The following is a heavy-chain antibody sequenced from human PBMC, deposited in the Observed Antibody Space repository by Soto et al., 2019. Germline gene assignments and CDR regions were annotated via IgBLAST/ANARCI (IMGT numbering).Heavy chain of an antibody. V-gene: IGHV4-59*08. J-gene: IGHJ3*02. D-gene: IGHD3-10*01. Sequence: SETLSLTCTVSGVSISSYYWSWIRQPPGKGLEWIGYIYYSGSASYNPALKSRVTISADTSKNQFSLKLSSVTAADTAVYYCARRYGGAFDIWGQGTMVTVSS. CDR1: GVSISSYY. CDR3: ARRYGGAFDI. CDR2: IYYSGSA.